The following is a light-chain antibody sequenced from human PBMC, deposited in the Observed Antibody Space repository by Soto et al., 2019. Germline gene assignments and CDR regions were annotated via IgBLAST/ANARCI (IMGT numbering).Light chain of an antibody. V-gene: IGKV3-11*01. CDR1: QSVSSY. Sequence: IVMPQSQATLSVSPGERATLSCRASQSVSSYLAWYQQKPGQAPRLLIYDASNRATGIPARFSGSGSGTDFTLTISSLEPEDFAVYYCQQRSNWPITFGQGTRLEIK. CDR3: QQRSNWPIT. CDR2: DAS. J-gene: IGKJ5*01.